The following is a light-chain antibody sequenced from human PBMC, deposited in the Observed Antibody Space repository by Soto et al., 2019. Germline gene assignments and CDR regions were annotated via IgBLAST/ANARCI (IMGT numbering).Light chain of an antibody. CDR2: AVS. CDR3: QHYNSYSEA. V-gene: IGKV1-17*01. J-gene: IGKJ1*01. Sequence: DIQMTQSPSSLSASVGNRVTITCRAGQGIRTDLGWYQQKPEKAPKRLIYAVSTLQSGVPSRFSGSGSGTEFTLTISSLQPDDFATYYCQHYNSYSEAFGQGTKVDIK. CDR1: QGIRTD.